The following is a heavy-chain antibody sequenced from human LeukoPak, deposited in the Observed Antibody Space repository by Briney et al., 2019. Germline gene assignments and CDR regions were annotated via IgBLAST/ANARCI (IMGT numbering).Heavy chain of an antibody. V-gene: IGHV1-58*02. D-gene: IGHD2-21*02. CDR1: GFTFGTST. CDR2: IVVSSGYR. CDR3: AAERYEGHCCWFDP. J-gene: IGHJ5*02. Sequence: ASVKVSCKTSGFTFGTSTMQWVRQAPGQGLEWIGWIVVSSGYREYAQKLQERVTITTDMSTSTSYLVLRSLEFEDTAVYYCAAERYEGHCCWFDPWGQGTLVTVSS.